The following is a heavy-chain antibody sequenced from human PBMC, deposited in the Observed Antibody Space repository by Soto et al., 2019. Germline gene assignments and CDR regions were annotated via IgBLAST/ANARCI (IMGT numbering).Heavy chain of an antibody. CDR3: ARGSTDSYPGSRIFDF. D-gene: IGHD3-10*01. Sequence: GGSLRLSCVASGLTFGSRAMTWVRQAPGEGLQWVSTITDTGGDAKYADSVRGRFVISRDNSKKPPYLQMTSLTAEDSAMYYCARGSTDSYPGSRIFDFWGRGTLVTVSS. CDR1: GLTFGSRA. V-gene: IGHV3-23*01. J-gene: IGHJ4*02. CDR2: ITDTGGDA.